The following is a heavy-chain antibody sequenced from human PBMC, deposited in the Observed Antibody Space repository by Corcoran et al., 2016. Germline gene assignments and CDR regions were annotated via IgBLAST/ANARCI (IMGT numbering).Heavy chain of an antibody. Sequence: EVQLVESGGGLVKPGGSLRLSCAASGFTFSTYSMNWVRQAPGKGLEWVSSISSSSNYIYYADSVKGRFTISRNNAKNSLYLQMKSLRAEDTAGDYWARDLRAALDYWGQGTLVTVSS. V-gene: IGHV3-21*01. CDR1: GFTFSTYS. CDR2: ISSSSNYI. D-gene: IGHD6-13*01. J-gene: IGHJ4*02. CDR3: ARDLRAALDY.